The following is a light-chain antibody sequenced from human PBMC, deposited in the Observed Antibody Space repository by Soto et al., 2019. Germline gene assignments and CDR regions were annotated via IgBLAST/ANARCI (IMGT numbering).Light chain of an antibody. CDR1: SSNMGTNT. CDR2: SDN. CDR3: AAWDGSLNHIL. J-gene: IGLJ2*01. V-gene: IGLV1-44*01. Sequence: QSVLTQPPSASGTPGQRVTISCSGSSSNMGTNTVNWYQQLPRAAPKLLIYSDNQRPSGVPDRFSGSKSGTSASLAITGLQSEDEAGYYCAAWDGSLNHILFGGGTQLTVL.